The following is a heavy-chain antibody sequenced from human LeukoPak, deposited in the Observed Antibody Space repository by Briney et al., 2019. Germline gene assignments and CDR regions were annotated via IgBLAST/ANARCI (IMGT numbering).Heavy chain of an antibody. CDR1: GYTFTGYY. J-gene: IGHJ4*02. Sequence: ASVKVSCKASGYTFTGYYMHWVRQAPGQGLEWMGWINPNSGGTNYAQKFQGRVTMARDTSISTAYMELSRLRSDDTAVYYCASPDYDFWGGYGWGQGTLVTVSS. CDR3: ASPDYDFWGGYG. CDR2: INPNSGGT. D-gene: IGHD3-3*01. V-gene: IGHV1-2*02.